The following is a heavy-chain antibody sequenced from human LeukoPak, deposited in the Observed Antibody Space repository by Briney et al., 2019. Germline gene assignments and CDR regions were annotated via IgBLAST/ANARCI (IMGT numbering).Heavy chain of an antibody. V-gene: IGHV4-34*01. J-gene: IGHJ6*02. CDR3: ARGRTTETTFYYYYYGMDV. CDR1: GGSLSGYY. CDR2: INQRGST. Sequence: PSDTLSLTCAVYGGSLSGYYWGWLRHPPGRWLEWVGEINQRGSTKYKPSLKSRVTISVDTSKNQFSLKLSSVTAADTAVYYCARGRTTETTFYYYYYGMDVWGQGTTVTVSS. D-gene: IGHD4-11*01.